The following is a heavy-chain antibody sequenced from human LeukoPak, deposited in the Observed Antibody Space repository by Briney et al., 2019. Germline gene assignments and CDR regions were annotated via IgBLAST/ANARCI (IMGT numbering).Heavy chain of an antibody. CDR2: ISGDGGST. CDR1: GFTFDDYA. J-gene: IGHJ4*02. Sequence: GGSLRLSCAASGFTFDDYAMHWVRQAPGKGLEWVSLISGDGGSTYYADSVKGRFTISRDNSKNSLYLQMNSLRTEDTALYYCAKDSKAVAGTVPNYFDYWGQGTLVTVSS. V-gene: IGHV3-43*02. CDR3: AKDSKAVAGTVPNYFDY. D-gene: IGHD6-19*01.